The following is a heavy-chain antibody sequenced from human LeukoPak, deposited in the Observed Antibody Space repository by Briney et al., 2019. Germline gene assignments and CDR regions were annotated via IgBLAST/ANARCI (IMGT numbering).Heavy chain of an antibody. V-gene: IGHV4-4*07. CDR2: IYSSGST. J-gene: IGHJ5*02. CDR3: ARLNRWFDP. Sequence: SGTLSLTCTVSGGSIDNYYWSWIRQPAGKGLEWIGRIYSSGSTNYNPSLKSRVTMSVDTSKNQCSLKLSSVTAADTAVYYCARLNRWFDPWGQGTLVTVSS. CDR1: GGSIDNYY. D-gene: IGHD2/OR15-2a*01.